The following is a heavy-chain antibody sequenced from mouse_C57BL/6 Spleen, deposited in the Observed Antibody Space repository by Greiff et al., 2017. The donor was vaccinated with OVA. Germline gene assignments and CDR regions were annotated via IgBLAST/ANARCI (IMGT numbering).Heavy chain of an antibody. J-gene: IGHJ3*01. CDR1: GYAFTNYL. CDR3: ARSEAD. Sequence: VKLQQSGAELVRPGTSVKVSCKASGYAFTNYLIEWVKQRPGQGLEWIGVINPGSGGTNYNEKFKGKATLTADKSSSTAYMQLSSLTSEDSAVYFCARSEADWGQGTLVTVSA. V-gene: IGHV1-54*01. CDR2: INPGSGGT.